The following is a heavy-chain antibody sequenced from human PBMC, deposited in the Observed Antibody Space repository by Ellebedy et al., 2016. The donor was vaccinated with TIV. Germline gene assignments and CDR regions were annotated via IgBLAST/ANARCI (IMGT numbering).Heavy chain of an antibody. CDR1: GDSISNYY. V-gene: IGHV4-59*01. Sequence: MPSETLSLTCTVSGDSISNYYWSWIRQPPGKGLEWNGYIYYNGSANYNPSPKSRVIMSVDTSKNQFSRKVTSVTAADTAVYYCARDPAVAGRRGFDYWGQGALITVSS. CDR3: ARDPAVAGRRGFDY. D-gene: IGHD6-19*01. J-gene: IGHJ4*02. CDR2: IYYNGSA.